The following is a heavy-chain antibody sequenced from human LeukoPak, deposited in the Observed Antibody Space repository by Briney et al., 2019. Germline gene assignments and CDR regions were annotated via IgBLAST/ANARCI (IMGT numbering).Heavy chain of an antibody. Sequence: PSEALSLTCSVSGGSLSSYYWSWIWQPAGRGLEWIVRIYISGGIDYNPSLQSRATMSVDTSTQQFPLKRRSVAAADTAVYYCARDRWVLKVWTGTTPEDAFAIWGQGTMVTVSS. CDR1: GGSLSSYY. V-gene: IGHV4-4*07. CDR2: IYISGGI. CDR3: ARDRWVLKVWTGTTPEDAFAI. D-gene: IGHD1-1*01. J-gene: IGHJ3*02.